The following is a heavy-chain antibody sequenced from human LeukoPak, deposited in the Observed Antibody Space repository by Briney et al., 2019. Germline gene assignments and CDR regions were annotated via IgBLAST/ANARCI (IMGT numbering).Heavy chain of an antibody. Sequence: PGGSLRLSCAASGFTFSSYVMSRVRQAPGKGLEWVSGISGNGFTTYNADSVKGRFTISRDSPKNTLYLQMNSLRVEDTAVYYCAKGRNWGSFDYWGQGTLVTVSS. J-gene: IGHJ4*02. V-gene: IGHV3-23*01. D-gene: IGHD7-27*01. CDR3: AKGRNWGSFDY. CDR2: ISGNGFTT. CDR1: GFTFSSYV.